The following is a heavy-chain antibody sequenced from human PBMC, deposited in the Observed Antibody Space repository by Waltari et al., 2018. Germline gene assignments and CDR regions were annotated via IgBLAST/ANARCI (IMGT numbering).Heavy chain of an antibody. J-gene: IGHJ4*02. CDR1: GFRFGDYW. Sequence: EVHLAESGVGVVQPGGSLRLSCAGSGFRFGDYWMHWVRQAPGKGLEWVSRINVDGGYISYGDSVKGRFTISRDNAKNTVFLQLNSLRAEDTAVYYCARKAGSGYPYGPFYYDNWGQGTLVTVSS. D-gene: IGHD5-18*01. CDR2: INVDGGYI. CDR3: ARKAGSGYPYGPFYYDN. V-gene: IGHV3-74*01.